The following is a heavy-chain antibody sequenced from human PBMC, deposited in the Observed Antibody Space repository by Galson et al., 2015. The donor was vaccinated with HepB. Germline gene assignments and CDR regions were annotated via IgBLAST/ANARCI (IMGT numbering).Heavy chain of an antibody. Sequence: TLSLTCTVSGGSISTSDYYWGWIRQPPGKGLEWIGNIYYSGRTAYNPSLKSRVTISLDTSKNQCSLKLTSVTAADTAVYSCARGTGGGIHPSYGMDVWGQGTTVTVS. CDR3: ARGTGGGIHPSYGMDV. D-gene: IGHD5-18*01. CDR1: GGSISTSDYY. J-gene: IGHJ6*02. V-gene: IGHV4-39*07. CDR2: IYYSGRT.